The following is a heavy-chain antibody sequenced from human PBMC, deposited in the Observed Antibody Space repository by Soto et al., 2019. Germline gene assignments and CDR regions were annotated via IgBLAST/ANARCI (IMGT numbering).Heavy chain of an antibody. D-gene: IGHD2-2*01. CDR1: GYTFTGYY. CDR3: ARVDIVVVPAAIYYGMDV. Sequence: ASVKGACKASGYTFTGYYIHWVRKTPGQGLEWMGWINPNSGGTNYAQKFQGRVTMTRDTSISTAYMELSRLRSDDTAVYYCARVDIVVVPAAIYYGMDVWGQGTTVTVSS. V-gene: IGHV1-2*02. CDR2: INPNSGGT. J-gene: IGHJ6*02.